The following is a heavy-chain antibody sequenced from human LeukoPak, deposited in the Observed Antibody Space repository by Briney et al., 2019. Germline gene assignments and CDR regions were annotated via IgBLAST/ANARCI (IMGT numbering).Heavy chain of an antibody. CDR2: ITSDGITT. CDR3: ARAHYFFDPGRSVVDAFDI. CDR1: GFIFNNYW. D-gene: IGHD3-10*01. J-gene: IGHJ3*02. V-gene: IGHV3-74*01. Sequence: PGGSLRLSCAASGFIFNNYWMHWVRQVPGKGLVWLSRITSDGITTHYADSVRGRFTISRDNAKNTLYLQMNSVRAEDTAVYYCARAHYFFDPGRSVVDAFDIWGQGTVVTVSS.